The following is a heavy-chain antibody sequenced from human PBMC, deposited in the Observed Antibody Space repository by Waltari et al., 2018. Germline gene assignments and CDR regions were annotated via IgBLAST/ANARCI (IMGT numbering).Heavy chain of an antibody. CDR3: ARDSRLGMGGTFDI. J-gene: IGHJ3*02. V-gene: IGHV3-53*01. Sequence: EVQLVESGGGLIQPGGSLRISCAASGFTVSSNYLTWVRQAPGKGLEWVSVIYSGGSTYHADSVKGRFTISRDNSKNTLYLQMNSLRTEDTALYYCARDSRLGMGGTFDIWGQGTMVTVSS. D-gene: IGHD7-27*01. CDR1: GFTVSSNY. CDR2: IYSGGST.